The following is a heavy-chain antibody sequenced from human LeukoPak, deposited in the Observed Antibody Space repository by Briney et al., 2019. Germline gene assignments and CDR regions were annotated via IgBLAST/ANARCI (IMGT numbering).Heavy chain of an antibody. V-gene: IGHV6-1*01. CDR2: TYYRSKWYN. CDR3: ARGGYGMTVAQFDY. Sequence: SQTLSLTCALSGDSVSSNSAAWNWIRQSPSRGLEWLGRTYYRSKWYNDYAVSVKSRLTINPDTSKNQFSLQLDSVTPEDTAVYYCARGGYGMTVAQFDYWGQGTLVTVSS. D-gene: IGHD6-19*01. CDR1: GDSVSSNSAA. J-gene: IGHJ4*02.